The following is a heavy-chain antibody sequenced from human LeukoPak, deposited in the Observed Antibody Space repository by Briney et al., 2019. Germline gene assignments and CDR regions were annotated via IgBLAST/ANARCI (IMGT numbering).Heavy chain of an antibody. Sequence: PGGSLRLSCVASGFTFSDYYMSWIRQPPGKGLEWVSYIPSTSSYTSYADSVKGRFTISRDNAKNSLYLQMSSLRAEDTAVYYCARAANTAAGTPTLAIDYWGQGTLVTVSS. CDR2: IPSTSSYT. D-gene: IGHD6-13*01. CDR1: GFTFSDYY. V-gene: IGHV3-11*05. CDR3: ARAANTAAGTPTLAIDY. J-gene: IGHJ4*02.